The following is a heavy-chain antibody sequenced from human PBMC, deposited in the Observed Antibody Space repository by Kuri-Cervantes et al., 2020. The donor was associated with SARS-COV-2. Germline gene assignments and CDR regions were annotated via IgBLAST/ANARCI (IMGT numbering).Heavy chain of an antibody. CDR1: GFTFSNYY. Sequence: GESLKISCAASGFTFSNYYMSWVRQAPGKGLEWVAVISYDGSNKYYADSAKGRFTISRDNSKNTLYLQMNSLRAEDTAVYYCAREGVRDYDSSGYYYLDYYYYYGMDVWGQGTTVTVSS. CDR3: AREGVRDYDSSGYYYLDYYYYYGMDV. V-gene: IGHV3-30*07. J-gene: IGHJ6*02. D-gene: IGHD3-22*01. CDR2: ISYDGSNK.